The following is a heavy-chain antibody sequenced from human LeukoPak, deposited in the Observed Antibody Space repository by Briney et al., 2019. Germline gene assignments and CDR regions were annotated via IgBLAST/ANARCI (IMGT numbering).Heavy chain of an antibody. Sequence: GGSLRLSCVASGFTFSSHGMHWVRQAPGKGLEWVAVIWYDGRNKYYADTVKGRFTISRDNSKNTLNLQMNSLRAEDTAVYYCAREGRGYTYGSDYWGQGTLVTVSS. J-gene: IGHJ4*02. CDR2: IWYDGRNK. CDR3: AREGRGYTYGSDY. V-gene: IGHV3-33*01. CDR1: GFTFSSHG. D-gene: IGHD5-18*01.